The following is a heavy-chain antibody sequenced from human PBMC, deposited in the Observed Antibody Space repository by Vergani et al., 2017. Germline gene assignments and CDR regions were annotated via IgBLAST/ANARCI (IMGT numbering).Heavy chain of an antibody. CDR3: ASDGMSPAEIDPKNAFHV. J-gene: IGHJ3*01. CDR2: IDRTGRT. D-gene: IGHD1-14*01. CDR1: GYSISSGYF. Sequence: QVQLQESGPRLVKPSETLSLICSVSGYSISSGYFWGWIRQSPGKGLEWLGTIDRTGRTHLSPSLKSRLTISGDTTKKQFSLRLSSATAADTAVYFCASDGMSPAEIDPKNAFHVWGQGTRVSV. V-gene: IGHV4-38-2*02.